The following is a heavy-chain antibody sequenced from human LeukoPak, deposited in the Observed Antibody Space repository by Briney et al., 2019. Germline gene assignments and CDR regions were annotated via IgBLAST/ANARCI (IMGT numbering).Heavy chain of an antibody. CDR2: IYTSGST. CDR3: ASGKYSSALGTYAFDI. J-gene: IGHJ3*02. V-gene: IGHV4-4*09. D-gene: IGHD6-25*01. CDR1: GGSIRSYY. Sequence: PSETLSLTCTVSGGSIRSYYWSWIRQPPGKGLEWIGYIYTSGSTNYNPSLKSRVTISVDTSKNQFSLKLSSVTAADTAVYYCASGKYSSALGTYAFDIWGQGTMITVSS.